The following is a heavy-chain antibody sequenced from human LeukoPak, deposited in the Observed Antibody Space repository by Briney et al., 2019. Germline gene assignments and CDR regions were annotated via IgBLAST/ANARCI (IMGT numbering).Heavy chain of an antibody. CDR2: ISYDGSNK. CDR1: GFTFSSYA. V-gene: IGHV3-30-3*01. D-gene: IGHD3-16*01. Sequence: GGSLRLSCAASGFTFSSYAMHWVRQAPGKGLEWVAVISYDGSNKYYADSVKGRFTISRDNSKNTLYLQMNSLRAEDTAVYYCARGIALGASMTPFDYWGQGTLVTVSS. CDR3: ARGIALGASMTPFDY. J-gene: IGHJ4*02.